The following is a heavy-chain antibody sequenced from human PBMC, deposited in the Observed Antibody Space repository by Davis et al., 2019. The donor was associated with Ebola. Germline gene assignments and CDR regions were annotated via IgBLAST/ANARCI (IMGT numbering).Heavy chain of an antibody. Sequence: AASVKVSCKASGYTFTSYGISWARQAPGQGLEWMGWISAYNGNTNYAQKLQGRVTMTTDTSTSTAYMELRSLRSDDTAVYYCARLDSSGWSVKFDYWGQGTLVTVSS. D-gene: IGHD6-19*01. J-gene: IGHJ4*02. CDR2: ISAYNGNT. V-gene: IGHV1-18*01. CDR1: GYTFTSYG. CDR3: ARLDSSGWSVKFDY.